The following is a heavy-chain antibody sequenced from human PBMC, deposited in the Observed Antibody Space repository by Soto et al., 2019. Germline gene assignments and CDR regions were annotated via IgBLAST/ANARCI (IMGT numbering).Heavy chain of an antibody. CDR1: GFTFSSSE. J-gene: IGHJ4*02. Sequence: PGGSLRLSCAASGFTFSSSEMNWVRQAPGEGLEWISYITSSGSTIYYADSVKGRFTISRDNAKNSLYLQMNSLRAEDMAVYYCASSTVMGNWGQGTLVTVS. CDR2: ITSSGSTI. CDR3: ASSTVMGN. D-gene: IGHD5-18*01. V-gene: IGHV3-48*03.